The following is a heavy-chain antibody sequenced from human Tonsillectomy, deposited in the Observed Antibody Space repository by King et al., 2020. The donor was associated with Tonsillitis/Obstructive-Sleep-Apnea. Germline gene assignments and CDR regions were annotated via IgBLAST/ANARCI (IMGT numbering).Heavy chain of an antibody. V-gene: IGHV4-34*01. CDR3: ARAYCSSTSCYRVYYYYMDV. J-gene: IGHJ6*03. Sequence: VQLPQWGAGLLKPSETLSLTCAVYGGSFSGYYWSWIRQPPGKGLEWIGEINHSGSTNYNPSLKSRVTISVDTSKNQFSLKLSSVTAADTAVYYCARAYCSSTSCYRVYYYYMDVWGKGTTVTVSS. CDR2: INHSGST. D-gene: IGHD2-2*02. CDR1: GGSFSGYY.